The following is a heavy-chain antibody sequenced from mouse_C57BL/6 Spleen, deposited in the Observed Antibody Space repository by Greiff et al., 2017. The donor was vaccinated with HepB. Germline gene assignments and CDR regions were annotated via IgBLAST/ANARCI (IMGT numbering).Heavy chain of an antibody. CDR2: IWGGGST. Sequence: VQRVESGPGLVAPSQSLSITCTVSGFSLPSYGVDWVREPPGKGLEWLGVIWGGGSTNYNSALMSRLSISKDNSKSQVFLKMNSLQTDDTAMYYCVATTVVENAMDYWGQGTSVTVSS. CDR3: VATTVVENAMDY. J-gene: IGHJ4*01. D-gene: IGHD1-1*01. CDR1: GFSLPSYG. V-gene: IGHV2-9*01.